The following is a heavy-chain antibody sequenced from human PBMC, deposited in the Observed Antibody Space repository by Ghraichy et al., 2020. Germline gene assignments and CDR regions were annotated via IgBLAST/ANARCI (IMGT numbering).Heavy chain of an antibody. Sequence: SETLSLTCTVSGGSISSYYWNWIRQPPGRGLEWIGYIYYNGNTNYNPSLKSRVTISKDTSNNQFSLRLSSVTAADTAVYYCARGLNSGHYYYYYYMAVWGKGPPVTVS. J-gene: IGHJ6*03. CDR3: ARGLNSGHYYYYYYMAV. V-gene: IGHV4-59*01. CDR2: IYYNGNT. CDR1: GGSISSYY. D-gene: IGHD1-26*01.